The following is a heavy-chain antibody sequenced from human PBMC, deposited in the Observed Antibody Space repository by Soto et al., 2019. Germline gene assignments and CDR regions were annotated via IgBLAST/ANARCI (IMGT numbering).Heavy chain of an antibody. J-gene: IGHJ6*02. CDR3: ARIPNYDISFHEAANYYGMDV. CDR2: INSDGSST. D-gene: IGHD3-9*01. Sequence: GGSLRLSCAASGFTFSSYWMHWVRQAPGKGLVWVSRINSDGSSTSYADSVKGRFTISRDNAKNTLYLQMNSLRAEDTAVYYCARIPNYDISFHEAANYYGMDVWGQGTTVTVSS. V-gene: IGHV3-74*01. CDR1: GFTFSSYW.